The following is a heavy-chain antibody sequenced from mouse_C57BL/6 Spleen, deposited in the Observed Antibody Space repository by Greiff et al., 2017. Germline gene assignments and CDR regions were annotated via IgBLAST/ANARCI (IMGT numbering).Heavy chain of an antibody. CDR2: FYPGSGSI. D-gene: IGHD2-1*01. V-gene: IGHV1-62-2*01. J-gene: IGHJ4*01. CDR1: GYTFTEYT. Sequence: VQLQQSGAELVKPGASVKLSCKASGYTFTEYTIHWVKQRSGQGLEWIGWFYPGSGSIKYNEKFKDKATLTADKSSRTVYMELSRLTSEDSAVYFCARRGGIYYGNYRSAMDYWGQGTSVTVSS. CDR3: ARRGGIYYGNYRSAMDY.